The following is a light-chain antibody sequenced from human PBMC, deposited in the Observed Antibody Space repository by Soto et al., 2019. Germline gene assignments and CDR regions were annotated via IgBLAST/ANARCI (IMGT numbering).Light chain of an antibody. CDR1: ISNIGNNY. V-gene: IGLV1-47*01. J-gene: IGLJ1*01. CDR2: RND. CDR3: AAWDDTVRSYV. Sequence: QAVVTQPPSVSGTPGQRVTISCSGSISNIGNNYVYWFQQLPGTAPKVLSNRNDQRPSGVPDRFSGSKSGTSASLAISGLXSEDEAXYYCAAWDDTVRSYVFGTGTKLTVL.